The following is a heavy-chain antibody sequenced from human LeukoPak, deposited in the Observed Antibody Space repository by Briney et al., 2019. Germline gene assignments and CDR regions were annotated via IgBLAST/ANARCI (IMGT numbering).Heavy chain of an antibody. D-gene: IGHD6-19*01. Sequence: ASVKVSCKASGYTFTGYYMHWVRQAPGQGVEWMGRINPNSGGTNYAQKFQGRVTMTRDTSISTAYMELSRLRSDDTAVYYCANSELGYSSGWPIDYWGQGTLVTVSS. CDR3: ANSELGYSSGWPIDY. CDR2: INPNSGGT. V-gene: IGHV1-2*06. J-gene: IGHJ4*02. CDR1: GYTFTGYY.